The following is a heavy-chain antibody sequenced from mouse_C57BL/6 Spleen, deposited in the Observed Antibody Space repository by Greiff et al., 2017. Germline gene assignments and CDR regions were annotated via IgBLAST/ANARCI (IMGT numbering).Heavy chain of an antibody. CDR3: TRLNYGSREDYFDY. D-gene: IGHD1-1*01. Sequence: EVMLVESGGGLVKPGGSLKLSCAASGFTFSDYGMHWVRQAPEKGLEWVAYISSGSSTIYYADTVKGRFTISRDNAKNTLFLQMTRLRSEDTAMYYCTRLNYGSREDYFDYWGQGTTLTVSS. J-gene: IGHJ2*01. CDR1: GFTFSDYG. V-gene: IGHV5-17*01. CDR2: ISSGSSTI.